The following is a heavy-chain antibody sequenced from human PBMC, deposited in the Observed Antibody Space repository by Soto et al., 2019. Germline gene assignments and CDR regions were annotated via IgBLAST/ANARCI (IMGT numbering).Heavy chain of an antibody. CDR3: ATRYGDPSSSTGFHY. CDR1: GYTFGIYS. CDR2: INTYSGKT. J-gene: IGHJ4*02. Sequence: QAQLVQSGPEVKKPGASVKVSCKASGYTFGIYSITWVRQAPGQGLEWMGGINTYSGKTYYAQKVQGRVTWTTDTSTSTAYMAMRSRRSDDTAVYYCATRYGDPSSSTGFHYGGQGNQVSVSS. D-gene: IGHD2-21*02. V-gene: IGHV1-18*01.